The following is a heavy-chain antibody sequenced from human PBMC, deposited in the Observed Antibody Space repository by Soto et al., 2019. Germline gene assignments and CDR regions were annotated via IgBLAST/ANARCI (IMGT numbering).Heavy chain of an antibody. V-gene: IGHV4-59*01. Sequence: PETLSLTCTVSGGSISSYYWSWIRQPPGKGLEWIGYIYYSGSTNYNPSLKSRVTISVDTSKNQFSLKLSSVTAADTAVYYCARARRDSSSSYYYYYMDVWGKGTTVTVSS. CDR2: IYYSGST. CDR1: GGSISSYY. J-gene: IGHJ6*03. D-gene: IGHD6-6*01. CDR3: ARARRDSSSSYYYYYMDV.